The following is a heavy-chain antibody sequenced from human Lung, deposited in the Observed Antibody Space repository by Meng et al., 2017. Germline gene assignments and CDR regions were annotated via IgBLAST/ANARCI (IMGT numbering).Heavy chain of an antibody. V-gene: IGHV4-34*01. CDR1: GGSFSDYY. CDR2: INHSGST. CDR3: ARGPTTMAHDFDY. J-gene: IGHJ4*02. D-gene: IGHD4-11*01. Sequence: QVQLQQGGAGLLKPSGTLSLPCVVSGGSFSDYYWSWIRQPPGKGLEWIGEINHSGSTNYNPSLESRATISVDTSQNNLPLKLSSVTAADSAVYYCARGPTTMAHDFDYWGQGTLVTVSS.